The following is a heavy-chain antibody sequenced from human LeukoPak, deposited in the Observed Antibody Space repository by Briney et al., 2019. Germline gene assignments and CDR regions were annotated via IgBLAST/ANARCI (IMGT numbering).Heavy chain of an antibody. D-gene: IGHD6-13*01. Sequence: ASVKVSCKASGYTFTSYDINWVRQANGQGLEWMGWMNPNSGNTGYAQKFQGRVTMTRNTSISTAYMELSSLRSEDTAVYYCARDMGAGYSSSWYGGKDYGMDVWGQGTTVTVSS. CDR3: ARDMGAGYSSSWYGGKDYGMDV. V-gene: IGHV1-8*01. CDR1: GYTFTSYD. J-gene: IGHJ6*02. CDR2: MNPNSGNT.